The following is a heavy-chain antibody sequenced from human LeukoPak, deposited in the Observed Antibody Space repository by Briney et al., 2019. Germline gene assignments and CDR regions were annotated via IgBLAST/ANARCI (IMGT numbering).Heavy chain of an antibody. CDR1: GFTVSSNY. D-gene: IGHD3-3*01. J-gene: IGHJ4*02. Sequence: GGSLRLSCAASGFTVSSNYMSWVRQAPGKGLEWVSVIYSGGSTYYADSVKGRFTISRDNSKNTLYVQMNSLRAEDTAVYYCARDPAKFWSGHDYWGQGTLVTVSS. CDR2: IYSGGST. CDR3: ARDPAKFWSGHDY. V-gene: IGHV3-53*05.